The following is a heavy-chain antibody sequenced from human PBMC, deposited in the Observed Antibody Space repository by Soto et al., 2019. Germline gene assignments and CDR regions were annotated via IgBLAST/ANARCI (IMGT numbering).Heavy chain of an antibody. CDR2: IYYSGST. D-gene: IGHD3-9*01. Sequence: PSETLSLTCTVSGGSISSYYWSRIRQPPGKGLEWIGYIYYSGSTNYNPSLKSRVTISVDTSKNQFSLKLSSVTAADTAVYYCARVLGGYYYFDYWGQGTLVTVSS. CDR1: GGSISSYY. V-gene: IGHV4-59*01. J-gene: IGHJ4*02. CDR3: ARVLGGYYYFDY.